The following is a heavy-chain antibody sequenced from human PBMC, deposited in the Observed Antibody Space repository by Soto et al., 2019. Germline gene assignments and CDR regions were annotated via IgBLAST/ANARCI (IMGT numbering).Heavy chain of an antibody. CDR3: AREATGTSSLDY. J-gene: IGHJ4*02. Sequence: GGSLRLSCAASGFTFSIYSMNWVRQAPGKGLEWVSSISSSSSYIYYADSVKGRFTISRDNAKNSLYLQMNSLRAEDTAVYYCAREATGTSSLDYWGQGTLVTVSS. V-gene: IGHV3-21*01. CDR2: ISSSSSYI. D-gene: IGHD1-1*01. CDR1: GFTFSIYS.